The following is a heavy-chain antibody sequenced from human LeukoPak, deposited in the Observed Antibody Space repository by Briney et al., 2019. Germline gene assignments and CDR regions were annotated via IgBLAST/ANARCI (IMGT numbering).Heavy chain of an antibody. Sequence: GASVKVSCKASGYTFTSYYMHWVRQAPGQGLEWMGWINPDSGGTNYAQKFQGRVTMTGDTSISTAYMELSRLTSDDTAVYYCARGRGSYSLDYWGQGTLVTVSS. D-gene: IGHD1-26*01. J-gene: IGHJ4*02. CDR1: GYTFTSYY. CDR2: INPDSGGT. CDR3: ARGRGSYSLDY. V-gene: IGHV1-2*02.